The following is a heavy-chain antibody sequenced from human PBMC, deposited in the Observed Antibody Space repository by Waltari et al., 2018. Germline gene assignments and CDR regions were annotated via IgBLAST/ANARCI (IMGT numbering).Heavy chain of an antibody. V-gene: IGHV1-18*01. Sequence: QVQLVQSGAEVKKPGASVKVSCKASGYTFTSYGISWVRQAPGQGLEWMGWVSAYNGNTNYAQKLQGRVTRTTDTSTSTAYMELRSLRSDDTAVYYCAREYYYDSSGYPAPYYFDYWGQGTLVTVSS. CDR1: GYTFTSYG. CDR3: AREYYYDSSGYPAPYYFDY. J-gene: IGHJ4*02. D-gene: IGHD3-22*01. CDR2: VSAYNGNT.